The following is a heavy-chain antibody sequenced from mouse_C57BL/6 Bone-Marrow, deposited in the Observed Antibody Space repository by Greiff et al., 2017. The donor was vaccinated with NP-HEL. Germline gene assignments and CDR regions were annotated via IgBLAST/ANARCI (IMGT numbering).Heavy chain of an antibody. Sequence: EVQLQESGGGLVKPGGSLKLSCAASGFTFSSYAMSWVRQTPEKRLEWVATISDGGSYTYYPDNVKGRFTISRDNAKNNLYLQMSHLKSEDTAMYYCASLYYGTWFAYWGQGTLVTVSA. CDR3: ASLYYGTWFAY. V-gene: IGHV5-4*01. CDR1: GFTFSSYA. CDR2: ISDGGSYT. J-gene: IGHJ3*01. D-gene: IGHD1-2*01.